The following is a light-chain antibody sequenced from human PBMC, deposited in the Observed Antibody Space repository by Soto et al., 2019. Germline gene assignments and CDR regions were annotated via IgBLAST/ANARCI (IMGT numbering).Light chain of an antibody. V-gene: IGKV1-39*01. CDR3: QQSYSAQYT. CDR2: ATS. CDR1: QSISSY. Sequence: DIQMTQSPSSLSASVGDGVTITCRASQSISSYVSWYQQKPGKAPRLLIYATSNLQSGVTSRISGSGSGTEFTLTISSLQPEHFATYFCQQSYSAQYTFGQGTKVDI. J-gene: IGKJ2*01.